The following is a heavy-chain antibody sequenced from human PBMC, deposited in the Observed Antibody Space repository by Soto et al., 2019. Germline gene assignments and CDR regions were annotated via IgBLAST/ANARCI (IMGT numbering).Heavy chain of an antibody. CDR2: IYGGGST. Sequence: GGSLILSCAASGFLVIDNYMSWVRQAPGKGLEWVSVIYGGGSTYYADSVKGRFTISRHNSKNTLYLQMNSLRAEDTAVYYCARAGILTGYYKGYYYYGMDVWGQGTTVTVSS. CDR3: ARAGILTGYYKGYYYYGMDV. V-gene: IGHV3-53*04. J-gene: IGHJ6*02. D-gene: IGHD3-9*01. CDR1: GFLVIDNY.